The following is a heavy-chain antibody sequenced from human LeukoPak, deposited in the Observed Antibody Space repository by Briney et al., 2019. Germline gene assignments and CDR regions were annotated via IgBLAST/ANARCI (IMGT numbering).Heavy chain of an antibody. V-gene: IGHV4-61*01. J-gene: IGHJ3*02. CDR1: GGSVSSGSYY. Sequence: PSETLSLTCTVSGGSVSSGSYYWSWIRQPPGKGPEWIGYIYYSGSTNYNPSLKSRVTISVDTSKNQFSLKLSSVTAADTAVYYCASRGVLGDDAFDIWGQGTMVTVSS. CDR3: ASRGVLGDDAFDI. D-gene: IGHD3-3*02. CDR2: IYYSGST.